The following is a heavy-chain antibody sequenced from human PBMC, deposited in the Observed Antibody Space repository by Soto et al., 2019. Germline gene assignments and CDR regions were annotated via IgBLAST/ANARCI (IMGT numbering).Heavy chain of an antibody. CDR1: GFTFSRYW. D-gene: IGHD4-17*01. Sequence: EVQLVGSGGGLVQPGGSLRLSCAASGFTFSRYWMSWVRQAPGKGLEGVANIKQDGSEKYYVDSVKGRFIISRDNAKNSLYLQMNSLRAEDTAVYYCARANYGDFLGYYYYGMDVWGQGTTVTVSS. CDR3: ARANYGDFLGYYYYGMDV. V-gene: IGHV3-7*05. J-gene: IGHJ6*02. CDR2: IKQDGSEK.